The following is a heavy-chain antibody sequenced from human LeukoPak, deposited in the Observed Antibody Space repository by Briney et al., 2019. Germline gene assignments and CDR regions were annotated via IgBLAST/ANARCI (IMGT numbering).Heavy chain of an antibody. CDR1: GFTFSDYY. CDR3: AKEKLRYYDY. Sequence: GGSLRLSCAASGFTFSDYYMSWVRQAPGQGLEWVSSISGSGTNTYYAASVKGRFTISRDNSKNTLYLQMSSLRAEDTAIYYCAKEKLRYYDYWGQGALVTVSS. CDR2: ISGSGTNT. J-gene: IGHJ4*02. D-gene: IGHD3-16*01. V-gene: IGHV3-23*01.